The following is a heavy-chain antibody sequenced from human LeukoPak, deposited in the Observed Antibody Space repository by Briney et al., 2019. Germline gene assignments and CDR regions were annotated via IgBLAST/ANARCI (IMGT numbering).Heavy chain of an antibody. CDR2: IYNSRST. Sequence: SETLSLTCTVSGGFTSSYYWTWIRQPPGEGLEWIGYIYNSRSTNYNPSLNSRVTISADASKNQFSLKLNSVNAADTAVYYCARRNVLTEGEAFDIWGQGTMVTVSS. CDR3: ARRNVLTEGEAFDI. D-gene: IGHD3-9*01. J-gene: IGHJ3*02. V-gene: IGHV4-59*08. CDR1: GGFTSSYY.